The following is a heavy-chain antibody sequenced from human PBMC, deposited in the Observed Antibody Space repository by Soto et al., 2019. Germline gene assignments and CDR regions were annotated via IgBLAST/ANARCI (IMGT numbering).Heavy chain of an antibody. Sequence: QVQLVQSGAEVKKPGSSVKVSCKASGGTFSSYTISWVRQAPGQGLEWMGRIIPILGIANYAQKFQGRVTITADKSTSKAYMELSSLRSEDTAVDYCARDRGDGYNNYWGQGTLVTVSS. J-gene: IGHJ4*02. D-gene: IGHD3-10*01. V-gene: IGHV1-69*08. CDR3: ARDRGDGYNNY. CDR2: IIPILGIA. CDR1: GGTFSSYT.